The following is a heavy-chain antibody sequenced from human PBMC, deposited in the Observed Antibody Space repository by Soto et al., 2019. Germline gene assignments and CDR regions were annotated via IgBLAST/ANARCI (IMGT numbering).Heavy chain of an antibody. Sequence: QVQLVQSGAEVKKPGASVKVSCKVSGYTLTELSMHWVRQAPGKGLEWMGGFDPEDGETIYAQKFQGRVTMTEDTSKATAYMELGSLGSEKTAVYYGATSGAPRGKGTRKTYVMAAWAKGPRSPSP. CDR3: ATSGAPRGKGTRKTYVMAA. D-gene: IGHD3-16*01. V-gene: IGHV1-24*01. CDR2: FDPEDGET. J-gene: IGHJ6*02. CDR1: GYTLTELS.